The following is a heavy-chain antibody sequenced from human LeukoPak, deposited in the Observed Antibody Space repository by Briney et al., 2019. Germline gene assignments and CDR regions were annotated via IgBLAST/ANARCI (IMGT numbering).Heavy chain of an antibody. D-gene: IGHD6-19*01. Sequence: GGSLRLSCAASGFTFSSYAMHWVRQAPGKGLEWVAVISYDGSNKYYADSVKGRFTISRDNSKNTLYLQMNSLRAEDTAVYYCARDPGGSGWYFDYWGQGTLVTVS. J-gene: IGHJ4*02. V-gene: IGHV3-30*01. CDR3: ARDPGGSGWYFDY. CDR1: GFTFSSYA. CDR2: ISYDGSNK.